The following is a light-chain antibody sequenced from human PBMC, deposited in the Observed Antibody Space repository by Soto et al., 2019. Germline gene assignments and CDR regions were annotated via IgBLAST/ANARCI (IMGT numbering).Light chain of an antibody. CDR2: GAS. Sequence: ESVLTQSPGTLSLSPGERATLSCRASQIVSSNYLAWYQQKPGQAPRLLIYGASTRASGIPDRFSGSGSGTDFTLTISRLEPEDSAVYYCQQYGSSPTWTFGQGTKVDIK. V-gene: IGKV3-20*01. CDR3: QQYGSSPTWT. CDR1: QIVSSNY. J-gene: IGKJ1*01.